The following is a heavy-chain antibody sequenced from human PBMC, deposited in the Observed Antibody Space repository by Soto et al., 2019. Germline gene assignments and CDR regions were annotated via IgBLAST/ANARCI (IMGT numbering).Heavy chain of an antibody. J-gene: IGHJ6*02. V-gene: IGHV3-23*01. D-gene: IGHD2-15*01. CDR1: GFTFSSYA. CDR2: LSGSDGTT. CDR3: ARVNPRYCSGGSCYSYGMDV. Sequence: PGGSLRLSCAASGFTFSSYAMSWVRQTTGKGLEWVSTLSGSDGTTYYADSVKGRFTISRDNAKNSLYLQMNSLRAEDTAVYYCARVNPRYCSGGSCYSYGMDVWGQGTAVTVSS.